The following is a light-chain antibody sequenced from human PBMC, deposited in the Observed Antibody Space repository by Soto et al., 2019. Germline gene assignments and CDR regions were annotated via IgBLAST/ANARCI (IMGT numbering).Light chain of an antibody. Sequence: EVVMTQSPATLSLSPGERATLSCRASQSVSSNLVWYQQKPGKAPRLLIYDSSTRATGIPARFSGSGSGTESTLTSSRLQSEVFALYFCQHCNNSPYTFGQGTQLEIK. CDR2: DSS. CDR1: QSVSSN. V-gene: IGKV3-15*01. CDR3: QHCNNSPYT. J-gene: IGKJ2*01.